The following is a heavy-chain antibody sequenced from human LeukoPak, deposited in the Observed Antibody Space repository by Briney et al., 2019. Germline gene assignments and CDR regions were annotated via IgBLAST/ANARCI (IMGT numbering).Heavy chain of an antibody. CDR1: GFTFSSYA. CDR3: AKDGSRYSGSPSYFDS. J-gene: IGHJ4*02. Sequence: PGGSLRLSCAASGFTFSSYAMSWVRQAPGKGLEWVSGISGSGGTTYYADSVKGRFTIPRDNSKNTLYLQMGSLRAEDTAVYYCAKDGSRYSGSPSYFDSWGQGTLVTVSS. D-gene: IGHD1-26*01. V-gene: IGHV3-23*01. CDR2: ISGSGGTT.